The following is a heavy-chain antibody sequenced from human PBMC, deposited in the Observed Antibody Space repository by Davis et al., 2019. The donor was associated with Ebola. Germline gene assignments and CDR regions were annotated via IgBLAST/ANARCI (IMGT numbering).Heavy chain of an antibody. J-gene: IGHJ5*02. Sequence: GGSLRLSCAASGFTFSSYGMHWVRQAPGKGLEWVANIKQDGSEKYYVDSVKGRFTISRDNAKNSLYLQMNSLRAEDTAVYYCARDLSWYSSSHPNWFDPWGQGTLVTVSS. CDR2: IKQDGSEK. V-gene: IGHV3-7*03. CDR3: ARDLSWYSSSHPNWFDP. CDR1: GFTFSSYG. D-gene: IGHD6-6*01.